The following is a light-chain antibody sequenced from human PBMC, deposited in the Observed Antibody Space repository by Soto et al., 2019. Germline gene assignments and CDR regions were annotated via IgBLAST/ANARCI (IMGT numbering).Light chain of an antibody. Sequence: QSVLTQPPSVSGAPGQRVTVSCTGSSSNIGARYEVHWYQQLPGTAPKLLIYGNSNRPSGVPDRFSGSKSGPSASLAITGLQAEHEVDYYCQSYDSSLSGDVFRTGTKVPVL. J-gene: IGLJ1*01. V-gene: IGLV1-40*01. CDR2: GNS. CDR3: QSYDSSLSGDV. CDR1: SSNIGARYE.